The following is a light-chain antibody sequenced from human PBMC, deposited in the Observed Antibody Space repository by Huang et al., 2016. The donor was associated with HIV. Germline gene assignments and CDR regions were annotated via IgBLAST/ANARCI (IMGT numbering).Light chain of an antibody. Sequence: VVLTQSPLYLSVTLGQPASISCRSSQSLIHSNGNTYLNWCQQRPGQSPRRLIAQVSRRDSGVPDRFSGSGSGTDFTLKISRVEAEDVGVYYCMQGTHLFTFGGGTRVDIK. CDR2: QVS. J-gene: IGKJ4*01. CDR3: MQGTHLFT. CDR1: QSLIHSNGNTY. V-gene: IGKV2-30*02.